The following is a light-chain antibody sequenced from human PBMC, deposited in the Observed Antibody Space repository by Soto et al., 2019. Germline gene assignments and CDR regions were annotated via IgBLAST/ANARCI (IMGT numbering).Light chain of an antibody. CDR2: DVS. V-gene: IGLV2-11*01. J-gene: IGLJ1*01. CDR3: CSYAGSSPYV. Sequence: QSVLTQPRSVSGSPGQSVTVSCIGTSSDVGDYNSVSWYQQHPGKAPKLMIYDVSKRPSGVPDRFSGSKSGNTASLTISGLQAEDEADYYCCSYAGSSPYVFGTGTKVTVL. CDR1: SSDVGDYNS.